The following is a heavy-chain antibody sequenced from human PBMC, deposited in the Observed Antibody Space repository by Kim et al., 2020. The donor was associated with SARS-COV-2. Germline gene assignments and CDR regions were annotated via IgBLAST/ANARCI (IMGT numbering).Heavy chain of an antibody. J-gene: IGHJ4*02. CDR3: TTWHCSGGSCYS. V-gene: IGHV3-15*01. CDR1: GFTFSNAW. CDR2: IKSKTDGGTT. Sequence: GGSLRLSCAASGFTFSNAWMSWVRQAPGKGLEWVGRIKSKTDGGTTDYAAPVKGRFTISRDDSKNTLYLQMNSLKTEDIAVYYCTTWHCSGGSCYSGGQGTLVTVSS. D-gene: IGHD2-15*01.